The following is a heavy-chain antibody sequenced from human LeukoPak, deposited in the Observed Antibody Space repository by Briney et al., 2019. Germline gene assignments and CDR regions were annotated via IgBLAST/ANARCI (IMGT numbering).Heavy chain of an antibody. D-gene: IGHD3-9*01. CDR3: ATDQRYAFDY. V-gene: IGHV3-48*02. CDR2: IRTTAEGAKYA. Sequence: GGSLRLSCATSGFSFTDYPMNWVRQAPGKGLEWISNIRTTAEGAKYAYYADSVKSRVTISRDDGKNTLYLHMNSQRDDDTAVYYCATDQRYAFDYWGQGILVTVSS. CDR1: GFSFTDYP. J-gene: IGHJ4*02.